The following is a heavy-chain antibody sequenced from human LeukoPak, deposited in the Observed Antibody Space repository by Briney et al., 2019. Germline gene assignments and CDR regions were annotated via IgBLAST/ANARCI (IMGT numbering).Heavy chain of an antibody. CDR3: ARRSGYCSGGSCYPPYWFDP. CDR2: IYHSGST. D-gene: IGHD2-15*01. CDR1: GGSFSGYY. Sequence: SETLSLTCAVYGGSFSGYYWSWIRQPPGKGLEWIGSIYHSGSTYYNPSLKSRVTISVDTSKNQFSLKLSSVAAADTAVYYCARRSGYCSGGSCYPPYWFDPWGQGTPVTVSS. V-gene: IGHV4-34*01. J-gene: IGHJ5*02.